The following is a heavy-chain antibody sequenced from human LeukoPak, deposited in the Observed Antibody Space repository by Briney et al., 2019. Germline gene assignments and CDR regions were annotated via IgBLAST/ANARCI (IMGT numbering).Heavy chain of an antibody. D-gene: IGHD1-26*01. J-gene: IGHJ4*02. CDR3: VSVGATNRYYFDY. CDR2: ISSSSSYI. V-gene: IGHV3-21*01. CDR1: GFTFSSYS. Sequence: GGSLRLSCAASGFTFSSYSMNWVRQAPGKGLEWVSSISSSSSYIYYADSVKGRFTISRDNAKNSLYLQMNSLRAEDTAVYYCVSVGATNRYYFDYWGKGPLVTVSS.